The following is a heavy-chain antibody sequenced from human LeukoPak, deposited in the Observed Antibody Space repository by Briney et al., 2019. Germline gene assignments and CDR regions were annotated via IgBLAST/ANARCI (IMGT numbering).Heavy chain of an antibody. CDR3: ARRPSNSGRYFDY. CDR2: IYPGDYDT. CDR1: GYSFTSYW. J-gene: IGHJ4*02. D-gene: IGHD1-26*01. Sequence: GESLKISCKGSGYSFTSYWIGWVRQMPGKGLEWMGIIYPGDYDTRYSPSFQGQVTISADKSISTAYLQWSSLKASDTAMYYCARRPSNSGRYFDYWGQGTLVTVSS. V-gene: IGHV5-51*01.